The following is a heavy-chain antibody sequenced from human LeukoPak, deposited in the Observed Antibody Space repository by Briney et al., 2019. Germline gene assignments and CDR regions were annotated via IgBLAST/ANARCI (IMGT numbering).Heavy chain of an antibody. D-gene: IGHD6-13*01. CDR1: GFTFSSYA. Sequence: PGGSLRLSCAASGFTFSSYAMHWVRQAPGKGLEWVAVISYDGSNKYYADSVKGRFTISRDNSKNTLYLQMNSLRAEDTAVYYCARYSSSWGLFDYWGQGTLVTVFS. CDR3: ARYSSSWGLFDY. J-gene: IGHJ4*02. V-gene: IGHV3-30*04. CDR2: ISYDGSNK.